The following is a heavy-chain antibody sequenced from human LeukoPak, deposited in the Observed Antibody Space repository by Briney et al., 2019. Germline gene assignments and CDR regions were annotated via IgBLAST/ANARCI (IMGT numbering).Heavy chain of an antibody. CDR2: ISSSSSTI. D-gene: IGHD2-2*01. Sequence: GGSLRLSCAASGFSFRTYDMSWVRQAPGKGLEWVSYISSSSSTIYYADSVKGRFTISRDNAKNSLYLQMNSLRAEDTAVYYCARDGEYCSSTSCYWDYYYYYMDVWGKGTTVTVSS. CDR1: GFSFRTYD. CDR3: ARDGEYCSSTSCYWDYYYYYMDV. V-gene: IGHV3-48*01. J-gene: IGHJ6*03.